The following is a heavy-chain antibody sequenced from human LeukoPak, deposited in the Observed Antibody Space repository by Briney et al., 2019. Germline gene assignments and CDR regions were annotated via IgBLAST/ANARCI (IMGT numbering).Heavy chain of an antibody. CDR1: GFTFSSYG. CDR3: AKDYGSYSYFDY. Sequence: GGSLRLSCAASGFTFSSYGMHWVRQAPGKGLEWVAFIRYDGSNKYYADSVEGRFTISRDNSKNTLYLQMNSLRAEDTAVYYCAKDYGSYSYFDYWGQGTLVTVSS. D-gene: IGHD1-26*01. J-gene: IGHJ4*02. CDR2: IRYDGSNK. V-gene: IGHV3-30*02.